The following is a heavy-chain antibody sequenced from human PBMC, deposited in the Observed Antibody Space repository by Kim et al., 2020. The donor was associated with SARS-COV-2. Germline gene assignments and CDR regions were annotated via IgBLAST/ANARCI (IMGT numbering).Heavy chain of an antibody. V-gene: IGHV5-51*01. CDR2: IYPDDSDI. J-gene: IGHJ4*02. CDR3: VRQAKQAYFDS. Sequence: GESLKISCKASGYSFTNNWIGWVRHMPEKGLEWMGIIYPDDSDIGYSPSFQGQVTISVDKSISTAYLQWSSLKASDTATYYCVRQAKQAYFDSWVQGP. CDR1: GYSFTNNW.